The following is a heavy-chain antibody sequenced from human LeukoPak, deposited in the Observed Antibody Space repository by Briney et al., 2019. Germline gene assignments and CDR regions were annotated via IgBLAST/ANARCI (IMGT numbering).Heavy chain of an antibody. D-gene: IGHD3-3*01. CDR3: TTGDF. V-gene: IGHV3-7*01. CDR2: INPEGSQK. J-gene: IGHJ4*02. Sequence: PGGSLRLSCAASGFTFSRSWMTWVRQPPGKGLEWVAMINPEGSQKYHVDSVKGRFTISRDNAKNSLFLQMNSLRVEDTAMYYCTTGDFWGPGTLVTVSS. CDR1: GFTFSRSW.